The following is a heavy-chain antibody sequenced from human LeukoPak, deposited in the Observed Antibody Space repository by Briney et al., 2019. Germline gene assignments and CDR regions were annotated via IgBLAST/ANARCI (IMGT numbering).Heavy chain of an antibody. J-gene: IGHJ4*02. CDR3: AREIVQLWIDF. D-gene: IGHD5-24*01. Sequence: GGSLRLSCAAPGFTLSSHSMNWVRQAPGKGLEWVSSITSTGKYMFYADSVRGRFTISRDNAKNSVYLQMNSLRAEDTAVYYCAREIVQLWIDFWGQGTLVTVSS. CDR2: ITSTGKYM. V-gene: IGHV3-21*01. CDR1: GFTLSSHS.